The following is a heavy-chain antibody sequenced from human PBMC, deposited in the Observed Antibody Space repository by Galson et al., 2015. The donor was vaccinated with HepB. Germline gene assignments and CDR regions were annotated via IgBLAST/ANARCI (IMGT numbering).Heavy chain of an antibody. CDR1: GFTFSSYW. D-gene: IGHD6-6*01. V-gene: IGHV3-7*03. Sequence: SLRLSCAASGFTFSSYWMSWVRQAPGKGLGWVANIKQDGSEKYYVDSVKGRFTISRDNAKNSLYLQMNSLRAEDTAVYYCARSSIAARRGFDYWGQGTLVTVSS. J-gene: IGHJ4*02. CDR2: IKQDGSEK. CDR3: ARSSIAARRGFDY.